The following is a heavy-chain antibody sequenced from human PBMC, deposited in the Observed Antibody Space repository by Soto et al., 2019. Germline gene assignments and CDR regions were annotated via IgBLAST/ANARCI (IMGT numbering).Heavy chain of an antibody. V-gene: IGHV3-9*01. CDR2: ISWNSGSI. Sequence: EVQLVESGGGLVQPGRSLRLSCAASGFTFDDYAMHWVRQAPGKGLEWVSGISWNSGSIGSADSVKGRFPISRDNAKNSLYLQMNSLRAEDTALYYCAKDLTYYGSGADYWGQGTLVTVSS. J-gene: IGHJ4*02. D-gene: IGHD3-10*01. CDR1: GFTFDDYA. CDR3: AKDLTYYGSGADY.